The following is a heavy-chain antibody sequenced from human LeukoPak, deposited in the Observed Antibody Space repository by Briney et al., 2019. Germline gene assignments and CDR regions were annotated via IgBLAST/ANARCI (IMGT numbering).Heavy chain of an antibody. CDR2: IIPIFGTA. CDR3: APGAHPWFDP. J-gene: IGHJ5*02. V-gene: IGHV1-69*01. Sequence: SVKVSCKASGGTFISYAISRVRQAPGQGLEWMGGIIPIFGTANYAQKFQGRVAITADESTSTAYMELSSLRSEDTAVYYCAPGAHPWFDPWGQGTLVTVSS. CDR1: GGTFISYA. D-gene: IGHD3-10*01.